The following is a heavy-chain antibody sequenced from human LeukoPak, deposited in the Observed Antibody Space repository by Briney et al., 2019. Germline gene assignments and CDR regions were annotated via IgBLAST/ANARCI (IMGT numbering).Heavy chain of an antibody. CDR1: GGTFSSYT. D-gene: IGHD3-22*01. V-gene: IGHV1-69*02. CDR2: IIPILGIA. CDR3: AISYYYDSSGYYLLLSDY. Sequence: SVKVSCKASGGTFSSYTISWVRQAPGQGLKWMGRIIPILGIANYAQKFQGRVTITADKSTSTAYMELSSLRSEDTAVYYCAISYYYDSSGYYLLLSDYWGQGTLVTVSS. J-gene: IGHJ4*02.